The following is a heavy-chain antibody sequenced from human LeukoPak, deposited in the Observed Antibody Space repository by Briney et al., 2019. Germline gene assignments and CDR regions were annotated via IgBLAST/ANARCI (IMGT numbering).Heavy chain of an antibody. D-gene: IGHD6-13*01. Sequence: GGSLRLSCAASGFIFRSYEMNWVRQAPGKGLEWVSSISNSGSYIYYADSVKGRFTISRDNAKNSLYLQMNSLRVEDTAVYYCAREVAAADDYWGQGTLVTVSS. CDR3: AREVAAADDY. CDR2: ISNSGSYI. J-gene: IGHJ4*02. V-gene: IGHV3-21*01. CDR1: GFIFRSYE.